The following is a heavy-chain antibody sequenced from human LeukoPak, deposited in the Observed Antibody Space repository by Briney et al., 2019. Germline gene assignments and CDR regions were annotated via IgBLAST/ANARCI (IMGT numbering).Heavy chain of an antibody. CDR1: GGTFSSYA. J-gene: IGHJ4*02. Sequence: SVKVSCKASGGTFSSYAISWVRQAPGQGLEWMGGIIPIFGTANYAQKFQGRVTIAADESTSTAYMELSSLRSEDTAVYYCAPDFWSGYSGDYWGQGTLVTVSS. CDR2: IIPIFGTA. D-gene: IGHD3-3*01. V-gene: IGHV1-69*13. CDR3: APDFWSGYSGDY.